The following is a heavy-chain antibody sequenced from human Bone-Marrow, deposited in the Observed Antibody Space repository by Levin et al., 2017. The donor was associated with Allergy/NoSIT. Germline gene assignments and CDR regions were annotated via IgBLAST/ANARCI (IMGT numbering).Heavy chain of an antibody. CDR3: ARDLRGTIFGVVSMDV. CDR2: IIPIFGTA. D-gene: IGHD3-3*01. J-gene: IGHJ6*03. Sequence: SVKVSCKASGGTFSSYAISWVRQAPGQGLEWMGGIIPIFGTANYAQKFQGRVTITADESTSTAYMELSSLRSEDTAVYYCARDLRGTIFGVVSMDVWGKGTTVTVSS. CDR1: GGTFSSYA. V-gene: IGHV1-69*13.